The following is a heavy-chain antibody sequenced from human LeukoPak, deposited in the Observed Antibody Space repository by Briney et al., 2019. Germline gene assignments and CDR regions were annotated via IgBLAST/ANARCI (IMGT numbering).Heavy chain of an antibody. Sequence: ASVKVSCKASGYTFTGYYIHWVRQAPGQGLEWMGRINPNSGGTDYAQKFQGRVTMTRDTSISTAYMELSRLRSDDTAVYYCASAGLLAGLFDYWGQGTLVTVSS. CDR3: ASAGLLAGLFDY. V-gene: IGHV1-2*06. CDR2: INPNSGGT. CDR1: GYTFTGYY. D-gene: IGHD3-9*01. J-gene: IGHJ4*02.